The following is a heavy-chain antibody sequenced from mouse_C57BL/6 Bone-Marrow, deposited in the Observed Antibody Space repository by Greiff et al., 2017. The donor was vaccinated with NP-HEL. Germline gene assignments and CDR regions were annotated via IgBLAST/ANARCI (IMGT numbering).Heavy chain of an antibody. CDR1: GFTFSSYA. D-gene: IGHD2-5*01. CDR3: VFYSNYERGYFDY. J-gene: IGHJ2*01. Sequence: EVQLVESGGCLVKPGGSLKLSCAASGFTFSSYAMSWVRQTPEKRLEWVATISDGGSYTYYPDNVKGRFTISRDNAKNNLYLQMSHLKSEDTAMYYCVFYSNYERGYFDYWGQGTTLTVSS. CDR2: ISDGGSYT. V-gene: IGHV5-4*01.